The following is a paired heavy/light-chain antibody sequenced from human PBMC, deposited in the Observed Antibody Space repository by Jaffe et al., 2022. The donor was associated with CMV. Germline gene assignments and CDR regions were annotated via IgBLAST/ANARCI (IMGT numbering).Light chain of an antibody. CDR2: EDS. Sequence: SYELTQPPSVSVSPGQTARITCSGDALPKKDAYWYQQNSGQAPVLVIYEDSKRPSGIPERFSGSSSGTMATLTISGAQVEDEADYYCYSTDSSGNLVVFGGGTKLTVL. V-gene: IGLV3-10*01. CDR3: YSTDSSGNLVV. CDR1: ALPKKD. J-gene: IGLJ2*01.
Heavy chain of an antibody. CDR2: INAGNADT. V-gene: IGHV1-3*01. J-gene: IGHJ4*02. CDR1: GYTFTSYV. Sequence: QVQLVQSGAEVKKPGASMKVSCKASGYTFTSYVIHWVRQAPGQRPEWMGWINAGNADTKYSQKFQGRVTITRDTSASTAYMELSSLRSEDTAVYYCASPGRRSPLDYWGQGTLVTVSS. CDR3: ASPGRRSPLDY.